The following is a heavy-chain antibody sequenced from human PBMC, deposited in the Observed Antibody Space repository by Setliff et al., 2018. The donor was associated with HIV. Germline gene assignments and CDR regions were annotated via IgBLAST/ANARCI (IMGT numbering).Heavy chain of an antibody. CDR1: GGTFSNYA. Sequence: SVKVSCKSSGGTFSNYAFSWVRQAPAQGLEWMGGVIPIFDKTTYAQKFQGRVTITADEWTSTAYMELSSLRSEDTAVYCCARDPSIAVAGAAVWGQGTTVTVSS. D-gene: IGHD6-19*01. J-gene: IGHJ6*02. V-gene: IGHV1-69*13. CDR3: ARDPSIAVAGAAV. CDR2: VIPIFDKT.